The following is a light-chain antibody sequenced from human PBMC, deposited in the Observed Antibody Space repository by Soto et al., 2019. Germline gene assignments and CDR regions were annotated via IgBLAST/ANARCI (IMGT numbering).Light chain of an antibody. CDR1: SSDVGGYNY. Sequence: QSALSQPASVSGSPGQSITISCTGTSSDVGGYNYVSWYQQHPHKAPKLIIYDVSNRPSGVSNRFSGSKSGNTASLTISGLQAEDEADYYCSSYTTSSTLEGVFGGGTKVTVL. V-gene: IGLV2-14*01. CDR2: DVS. CDR3: SSYTTSSTLEGV. J-gene: IGLJ2*01.